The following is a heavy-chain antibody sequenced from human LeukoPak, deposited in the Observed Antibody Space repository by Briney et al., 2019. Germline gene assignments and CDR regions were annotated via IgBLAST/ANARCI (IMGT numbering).Heavy chain of an antibody. CDR3: ARGDFIDYDSSGYYANFDY. Sequence: PGGSLRLSCAASGFTFDDYAMHWVRQAPGKGLEWVSGISWNSGSIGYADSVKGRFTISRDNSKNTLYLQMNSLRAEDTAVYYCARGDFIDYDSSGYYANFDYWGQGTLVTVSS. CDR2: ISWNSGSI. CDR1: GFTFDDYA. D-gene: IGHD3-22*01. J-gene: IGHJ4*02. V-gene: IGHV3-9*01.